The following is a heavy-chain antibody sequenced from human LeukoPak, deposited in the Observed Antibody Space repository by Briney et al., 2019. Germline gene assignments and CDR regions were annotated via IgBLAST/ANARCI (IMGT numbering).Heavy chain of an antibody. CDR3: ASMTYDTDY. J-gene: IGHJ4*02. V-gene: IGHV4-59*02. CDR1: GVSVSSNY. Sequence: SETLSLTCTVSGVSVSSNYWSWIRQPPGKGLEWIGYIYYNGNTNYNPSLKSRVTMSVDTSKNQFSLKLNSVTAADTAVYYCASMTYDTDYWGQGTLVTVSS. D-gene: IGHD2-8*01. CDR2: IYYNGNT.